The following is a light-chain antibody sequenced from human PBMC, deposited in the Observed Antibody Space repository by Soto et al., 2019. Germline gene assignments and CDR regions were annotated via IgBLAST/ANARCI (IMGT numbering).Light chain of an antibody. CDR3: QQYNNWPRT. Sequence: EIVMTQSTATLSVSQGERATLSCRASQRVSSNLAWYQQKPGQAPRLIIYGASTRATGIPARFSGSGSGTEFTLTISSLQSEDFAVYYCQQYNNWPRTFGQGTKLEIK. J-gene: IGKJ1*01. V-gene: IGKV3-15*01. CDR1: QRVSSN. CDR2: GAS.